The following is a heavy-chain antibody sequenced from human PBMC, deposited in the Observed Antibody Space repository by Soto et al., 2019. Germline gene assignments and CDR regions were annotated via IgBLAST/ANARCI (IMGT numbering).Heavy chain of an antibody. CDR2: ISYDGNNK. J-gene: IGHJ4*02. CDR1: GFTYSTYT. CDR3: AKGRVVGVISPFDY. D-gene: IGHD3-10*01. V-gene: IGHV3-30-3*01. Sequence: GGSLRLSCAASGFTYSTYTMHWVRQAPGKGLEWVAVISYDGNNKFYADSVKGRFTISRDSTKQTLYLQMNSLRAEDTAVYYCAKGRVVGVISPFDYWGQGTLVTVSS.